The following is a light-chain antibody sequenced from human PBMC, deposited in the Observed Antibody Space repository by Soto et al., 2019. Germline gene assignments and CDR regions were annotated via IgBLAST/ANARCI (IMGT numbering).Light chain of an antibody. CDR1: SRDFGGYNY. Sequence: HCVLNKPSAGFRVPGKAITILLTGNSRDFGGYNYVSWYQQHPRKAPKLMIYDVSNRPSGVSNRFSGSKSSNTASLTISGLQAEDEADYYCSSYTSSSTYVFGTGTNVTVL. J-gene: IGLJ1*01. V-gene: IGLV2-14*01. CDR2: DVS. CDR3: SSYTSSSTYV.